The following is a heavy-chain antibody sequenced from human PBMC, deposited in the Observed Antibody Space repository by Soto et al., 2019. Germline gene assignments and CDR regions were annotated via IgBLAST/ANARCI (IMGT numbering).Heavy chain of an antibody. CDR2: ISGSGGST. Sequence: GGSLRLSCAASGFTFSSDAMSWVRQAPGKGLEWVSAISGSGGSTYYADSVKGRFTISRDNSKNTLYLQMNSLRAEDTAVYYCAKDWYDSSGYRFIRYFDYWGQGTLVTV. J-gene: IGHJ4*02. D-gene: IGHD3-22*01. CDR3: AKDWYDSSGYRFIRYFDY. V-gene: IGHV3-23*01. CDR1: GFTFSSDA.